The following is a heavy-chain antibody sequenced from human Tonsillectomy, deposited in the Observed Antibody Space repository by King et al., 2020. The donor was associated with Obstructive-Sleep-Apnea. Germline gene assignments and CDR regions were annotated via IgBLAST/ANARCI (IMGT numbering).Heavy chain of an antibody. J-gene: IGHJ4*02. V-gene: IGHV2-26*01. CDR2: IFSNDEK. CDR3: ARTPFGEDYYFDY. Sequence: TLKESGPVLVKPTETLTLPCTVSGFSLSNARMGVSWIRQPPGKALEWLAHIFSNDEKSYSTSLKSRLTISKDTSKSQVVLTMTNMDPVDTATYYCARTPFGEDYYFDYWGQGTLVTVSS. D-gene: IGHD3-10*01. CDR1: GFSLSNARMG.